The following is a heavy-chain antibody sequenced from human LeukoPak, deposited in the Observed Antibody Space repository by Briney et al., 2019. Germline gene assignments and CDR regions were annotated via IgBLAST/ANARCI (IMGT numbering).Heavy chain of an antibody. CDR1: GFTFSDYY. CDR2: ISISGSTI. CDR3: ARARYYDSSGYYGY. D-gene: IGHD3-22*01. Sequence: GGSLRLSCAASGFTFSDYYMSWIRQAPGKGLEWVSYISISGSTIYYADSVKGRFTISRDNAKNSLYLQMNSLRAEDTAVYYCARARYYDSSGYYGYWGQGTLVTVSS. V-gene: IGHV3-11*01. J-gene: IGHJ4*02.